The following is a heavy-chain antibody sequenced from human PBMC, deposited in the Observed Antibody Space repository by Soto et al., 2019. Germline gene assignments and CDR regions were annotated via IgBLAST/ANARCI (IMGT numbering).Heavy chain of an antibody. Sequence: SETLSLTCTVSGGSMSSSSTYYWGWMRQPPGKGLEWIASFFIGGNTYYNPSVKSRVTISVDTSKNQFSLKLSSVTAADTAVYYCATYGGYYWRAFDIWGQGTMVTVSS. CDR3: ATYGGYYWRAFDI. CDR1: GGSMSSSSTYY. J-gene: IGHJ3*02. V-gene: IGHV4-39*01. CDR2: FFIGGNT. D-gene: IGHD3-22*01.